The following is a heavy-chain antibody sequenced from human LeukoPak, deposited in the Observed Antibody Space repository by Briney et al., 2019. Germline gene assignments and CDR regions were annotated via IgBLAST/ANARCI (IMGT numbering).Heavy chain of an antibody. CDR1: GCTFSSYA. Sequence: GGSLRLSCAASGCTFSSYAMYWVRQAPGKGLEWVSVIRGSGRTTYYADSVKGRFTISRDNSKNTLYLQMNSLRAEDTAVYYCARDARDGYGGNPFDYWGQGTLVTVSS. D-gene: IGHD4-23*01. CDR2: IRGSGRTT. CDR3: ARDARDGYGGNPFDY. J-gene: IGHJ4*02. V-gene: IGHV3-23*01.